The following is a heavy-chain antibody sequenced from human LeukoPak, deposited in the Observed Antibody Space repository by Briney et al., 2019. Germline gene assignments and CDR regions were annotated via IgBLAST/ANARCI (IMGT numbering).Heavy chain of an antibody. CDR1: GFTFSSYS. Sequence: GGSLRLSCAASGFTFSSYSMNWVRQAPGKGLEWVSSISSSGSYIYYADSVKGRFTISRDNAKNSLYLQMNSLRAEDTAVYYCARGARNAGSGYSFDYWGQGTLVTVSS. CDR3: ARGARNAGSGYSFDY. CDR2: ISSSGSYI. V-gene: IGHV3-21*01. D-gene: IGHD3-3*01. J-gene: IGHJ4*02.